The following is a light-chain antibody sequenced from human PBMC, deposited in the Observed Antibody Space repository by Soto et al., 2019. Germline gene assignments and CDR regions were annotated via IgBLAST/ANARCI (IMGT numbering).Light chain of an antibody. CDR2: RAS. V-gene: IGKV1-5*03. CDR3: QRYNWYPYS. Sequence: DTQMTQSPSTLSASVGDRVTITCRASQSISVWLAWYQQKPGEAPKLLIYRASILESGVPSRFSGSGSGTEFTLTISSLQPDDFATYYCQRYNWYPYSFGQGTKLEIK. J-gene: IGKJ2*03. CDR1: QSISVW.